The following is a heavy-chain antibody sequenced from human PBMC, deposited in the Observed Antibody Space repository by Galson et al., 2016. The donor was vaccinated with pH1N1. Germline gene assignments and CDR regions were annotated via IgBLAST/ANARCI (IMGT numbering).Heavy chain of an antibody. Sequence: LVKVSCKVSGNTLTDLSIHWVRRAPGKGLEWMGGFYPEDGETLYTQRLPQRFQGRLAVTEDTSTDTAYLELSSLRPEDTAIYYCAKLSSTSGWYNGWYFDLWGLGTLVTVSS. J-gene: IGHJ2*01. D-gene: IGHD6-13*01. CDR1: GNTLTDLS. CDR2: FYPEDGET. V-gene: IGHV1-24*01. CDR3: AKLSSTSGWYNGWYFDL.